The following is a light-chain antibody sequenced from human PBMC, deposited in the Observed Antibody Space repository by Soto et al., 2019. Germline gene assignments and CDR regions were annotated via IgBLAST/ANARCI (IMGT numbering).Light chain of an antibody. V-gene: IGLV1-44*01. Sequence: QSVLTQPPSASGTPGQRVTISCSGSNSNIGSNIVNWYQQLPGTAPKVVIYSDDQRPSGVPDRFSGSKSGASASLAISGLQSQDEADYYCAAWDDSLNGRVFGGGTKLPVL. CDR3: AAWDDSLNGRV. CDR1: NSNIGSNI. CDR2: SDD. J-gene: IGLJ3*02.